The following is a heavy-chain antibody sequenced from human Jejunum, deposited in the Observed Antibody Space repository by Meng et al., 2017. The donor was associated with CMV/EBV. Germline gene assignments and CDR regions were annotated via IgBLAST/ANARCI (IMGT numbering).Heavy chain of an antibody. D-gene: IGHD2-8*01. Sequence: TFYGNWVPPPPGKGLGWIENIYYTGSTNYNPSLKNRIDISLDTSKNQLSLKLNSLTSADTAVYFCARGRSCINGICYDDHNFFGPWGQGTLVTVSS. J-gene: IGHJ5*02. CDR1: TFY. CDR3: ARGRSCINGICYDDHNFFGP. CDR2: IYYTGST. V-gene: IGHV4-59*01.